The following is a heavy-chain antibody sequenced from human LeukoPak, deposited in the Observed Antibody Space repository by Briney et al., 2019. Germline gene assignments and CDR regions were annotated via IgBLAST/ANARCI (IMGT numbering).Heavy chain of an antibody. V-gene: IGHV4-34*01. CDR1: GGSFSGYY. CDR3: ARSPYYDILTGYPAGYFDY. D-gene: IGHD3-9*01. CDR2: INHSGST. J-gene: IGHJ4*02. Sequence: SETLSLTCAVYGGSFSGYYWSWIRQPPGKGLEWIGEINHSGSTNYNPSLKSRVTISVDTSTNQFSLKLSSVTAADTAVYYCARSPYYDILTGYPAGYFDYWGQGTLVTVSS.